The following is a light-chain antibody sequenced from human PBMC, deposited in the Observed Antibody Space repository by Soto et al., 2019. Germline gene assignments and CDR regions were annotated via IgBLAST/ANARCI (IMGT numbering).Light chain of an antibody. V-gene: IGKV3-20*01. CDR3: QQYGSSST. CDR2: GAS. J-gene: IGKJ5*01. CDR1: QSVSSSY. Sequence: EIVLTQSPGTLSLSPGERATLSCXASQSVSSSYLAWYQQKPGQAPXXLIYGASSRPTGIPDRFSGSGSGTDFTLTISRLEPEDFAVYYCQQYGSSSTFGQGTRLEIK.